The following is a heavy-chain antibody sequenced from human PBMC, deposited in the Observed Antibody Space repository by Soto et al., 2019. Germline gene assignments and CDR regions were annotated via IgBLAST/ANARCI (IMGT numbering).Heavy chain of an antibody. Sequence: PSETLSLTCTVSGGSISSSSYYWGWIRRPPGKGLEWIGSIYYSGSTYYNPSLKSRVTISVDTSKNQFSLKLSSVTAADTAVYYCSTQWLVNCNWFDPWGQGTLVTAPQ. D-gene: IGHD6-19*01. V-gene: IGHV4-39*01. CDR1: GGSISSSSYY. CDR2: IYYSGST. J-gene: IGHJ5*02. CDR3: STQWLVNCNWFDP.